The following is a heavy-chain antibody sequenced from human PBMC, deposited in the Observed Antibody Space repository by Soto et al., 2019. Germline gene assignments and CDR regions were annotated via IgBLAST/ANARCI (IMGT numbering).Heavy chain of an antibody. D-gene: IGHD3-10*01. Sequence: TSETLSHTCSVSGGSMCGYYWSWIRQPPGKGLEWMGDMHHSGSTDSLPSLNSRATISIDPSKNRFALKLSSVTAADTATYYCATSRDYGCTDFYSAVGAFDIWGPGTMVTVS. CDR3: ATSRDYGCTDFYSAVGAFDI. CDR2: MHHSGST. J-gene: IGHJ3*02. V-gene: IGHV4-59*01. CDR1: GGSMCGYY.